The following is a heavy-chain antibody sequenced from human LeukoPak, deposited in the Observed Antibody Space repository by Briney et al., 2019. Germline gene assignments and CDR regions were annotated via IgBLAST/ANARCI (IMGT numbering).Heavy chain of an antibody. J-gene: IGHJ4*02. D-gene: IGHD6-13*01. CDR3: AALIIAAAGTEVFDY. CDR2: ISYDGSNK. CDR1: GFTFSSYG. V-gene: IGHV3-30*03. Sequence: TGGSLRLSCAASGFTFSSYGMHWVRQAPGKGLEWVAVISYDGSNKYYADSVKGRFTISRDNSKNTLYLQMNSLRAEDTAVYYCAALIIAAAGTEVFDYWGQGTLVTVSS.